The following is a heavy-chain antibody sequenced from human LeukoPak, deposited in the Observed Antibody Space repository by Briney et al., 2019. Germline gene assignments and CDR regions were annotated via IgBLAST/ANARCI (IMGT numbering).Heavy chain of an antibody. Sequence: SETLSLTCAVYGGSFSGYYWSWIRQPPGKGLEWIGEINHSGSTNYNPSLKSRVTISVDTSKNQFSLKLSSVTAADTAVYYCALPAVERYSSSWYEVDYWGQGTLVTVSS. V-gene: IGHV4-34*01. CDR1: GGSFSGYY. J-gene: IGHJ4*02. D-gene: IGHD6-13*01. CDR3: ALPAVERYSSSWYEVDY. CDR2: INHSGST.